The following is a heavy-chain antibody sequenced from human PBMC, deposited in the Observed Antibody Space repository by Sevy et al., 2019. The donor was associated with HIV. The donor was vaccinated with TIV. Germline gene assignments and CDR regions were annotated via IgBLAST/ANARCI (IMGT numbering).Heavy chain of an antibody. V-gene: IGHV3-7*01. J-gene: IGHJ1*01. Sequence: GGSLRLSCVASGFTFSSYWMTWVRQAPGKGLEWVANIKEDGSEKYYVDSVKGRFTISRDNARNSLYLQMNSLRAEDTAVYYCARDPRSSWFPEYFQHWGQGTLVTVSS. CDR3: ARDPRSSWFPEYFQH. D-gene: IGHD6-13*01. CDR1: GFTFSSYW. CDR2: IKEDGSEK.